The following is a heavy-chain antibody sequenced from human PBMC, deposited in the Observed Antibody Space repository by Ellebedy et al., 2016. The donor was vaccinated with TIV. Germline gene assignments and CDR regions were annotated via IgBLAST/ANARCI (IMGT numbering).Heavy chain of an antibody. V-gene: IGHV1-2*02. J-gene: IGHJ4*02. CDR1: GYTFTDYY. CDR3: ASVTFSSLSPFDN. CDR2: IYPNSGDT. Sequence: AASVKVSCKTSGYTFTDYYMHWMRQAPGQGLEWMGWIYPNSGDTKYAQKVQGRVTMTRDTSITTAYMELNRLTSDDTATYYCASVTFSSLSPFDNWGQGTLVTVSS. D-gene: IGHD6-13*01.